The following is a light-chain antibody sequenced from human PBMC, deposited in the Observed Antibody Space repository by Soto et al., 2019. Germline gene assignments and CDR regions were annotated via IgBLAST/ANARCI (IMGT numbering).Light chain of an antibody. CDR1: SIGNNY. Sequence: QSVLTQPPSVSAAPGQTVTISCSGSSIGNNYVSWYQQLPGTAPKLLIYENNERPSGIPDRFSGSKSGTSATLGITGLQTGDEADYYCGTWDSSLSGGEFGGGTKLTVL. J-gene: IGLJ3*02. CDR2: ENN. V-gene: IGLV1-51*02. CDR3: GTWDSSLSGGE.